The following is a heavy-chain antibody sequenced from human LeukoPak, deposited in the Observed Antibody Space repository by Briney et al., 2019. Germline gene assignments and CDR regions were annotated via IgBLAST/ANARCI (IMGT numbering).Heavy chain of an antibody. Sequence: GGSLRLSCTASGFTFSSYSMNWVRQAPGKGLEWVAYIAYTGTIHYADSVRGRFAISRDNAKSSLFLQLNSLRAEDTAVYYCARHPHSLDYWGQGTLVTVSS. CDR1: GFTFSSYS. CDR2: IAYTGTI. CDR3: ARHPHSLDY. V-gene: IGHV3-48*01. J-gene: IGHJ4*02.